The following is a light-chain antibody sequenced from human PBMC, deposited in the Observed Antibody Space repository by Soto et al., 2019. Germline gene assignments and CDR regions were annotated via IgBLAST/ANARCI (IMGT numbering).Light chain of an antibody. J-gene: IGKJ3*01. CDR1: QNIIRY. V-gene: IGKV1-39*01. CDR3: QQSSRAPLT. Sequence: DIQLTQSPSSLSASVGDRVTITCRASQNIIRYLNWYQQIPGKAPKLLISVTSNMQSGVPSRFSDSGSETDFTLTIHSLQPEDFSTYYCQQSSRAPLTFGPGTKVDIK. CDR2: VTS.